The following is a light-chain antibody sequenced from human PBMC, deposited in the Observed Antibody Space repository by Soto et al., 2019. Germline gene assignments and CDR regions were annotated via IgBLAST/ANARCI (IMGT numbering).Light chain of an antibody. Sequence: EIVLTQSPATLSSFPGDRVTLSFRASQAVNTRLAWYQHKPGQAPRLLIYLASNRAAGVPARFSGSGSGTDFTLTISDVEPEDFAVYYCHQRQSWPRTFGQGT. CDR3: HQRQSWPRT. J-gene: IGKJ1*01. CDR2: LAS. V-gene: IGKV3-11*01. CDR1: QAVNTR.